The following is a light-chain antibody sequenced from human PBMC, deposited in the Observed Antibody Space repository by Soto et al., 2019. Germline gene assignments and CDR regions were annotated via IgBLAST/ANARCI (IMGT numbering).Light chain of an antibody. CDR3: QQYNNWPLS. V-gene: IGKV3-15*01. J-gene: IGKJ4*01. CDR2: STF. Sequence: EIVMTQSPATLSVSPGERATLSCRASQTVNNNLAWYQQKVGQAPRLLIYSTFNRATGVPARFSGSGSGTDFTHTISSLQSEDFAFYYCQQYNNWPLSFGGGTKVEIK. CDR1: QTVNNN.